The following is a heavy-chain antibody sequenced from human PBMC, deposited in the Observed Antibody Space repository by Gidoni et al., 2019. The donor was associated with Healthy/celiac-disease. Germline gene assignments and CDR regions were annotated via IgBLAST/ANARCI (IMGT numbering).Heavy chain of an antibody. V-gene: IGHV3-33*01. Sequence: QVQLVESGGGVVQPGRSLRLSCAASGLTFSSYGMHWVRQAPGKGLEWVAVIWYDGSNKYYADSVKGRFTISRDNSKNTLYLQMNSLRAEDTAVYYCARDHVGATLNWYFDLWGRGTLVTVSS. CDR2: IWYDGSNK. CDR1: GLTFSSYG. CDR3: ARDHVGATLNWYFDL. D-gene: IGHD1-26*01. J-gene: IGHJ2*01.